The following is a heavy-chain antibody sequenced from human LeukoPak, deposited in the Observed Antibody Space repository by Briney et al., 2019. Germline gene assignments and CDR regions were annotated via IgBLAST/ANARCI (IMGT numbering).Heavy chain of an antibody. D-gene: IGHD7-27*01. CDR2: ISGSGGST. Sequence: GGSLRLSCAASGFTFSSYAMSWVRQAPGEGLEWVSAISGSGGSTYYADSVKGRFTISRDNSKNTLYLQMNSLRAEDTAVYYCAKLTGLLGNFDYWGQGTLVTVSS. CDR1: GFTFSSYA. J-gene: IGHJ4*02. CDR3: AKLTGLLGNFDY. V-gene: IGHV3-23*01.